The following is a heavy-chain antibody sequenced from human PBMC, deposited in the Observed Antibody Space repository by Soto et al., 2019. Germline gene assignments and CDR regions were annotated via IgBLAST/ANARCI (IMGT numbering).Heavy chain of an antibody. CDR1: GFTFSSYE. CDR3: ARDLRDCSSASFYIAYYYGIDV. Sequence: GGSLRLSCAASGFTFSSYEMNWVRQAPGKGLEWVSYISSSGSTIYYADSVKGRFTISRDNAKNSLYLQMNSLRAEDTAVYYCARDLRDCSSASFYIAYYYGIDVWGQGTTVTVSS. V-gene: IGHV3-48*03. D-gene: IGHD2-2*02. J-gene: IGHJ6*02. CDR2: ISSSGSTI.